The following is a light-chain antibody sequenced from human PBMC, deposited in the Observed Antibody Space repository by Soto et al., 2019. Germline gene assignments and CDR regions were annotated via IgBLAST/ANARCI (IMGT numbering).Light chain of an antibody. Sequence: QSALTQPPSASGSPGQSVTISCTGTSSDVGGYNYVSWYQQHPGKAPKLMIYEVSKRPSGVPDRFSSSKSGNTASLTVSGLQAEDEAAYYCSSYAGSNNLGVFGGGTKLTVL. CDR2: EVS. CDR3: SSYAGSNNLGV. V-gene: IGLV2-8*01. CDR1: SSDVGGYNY. J-gene: IGLJ2*01.